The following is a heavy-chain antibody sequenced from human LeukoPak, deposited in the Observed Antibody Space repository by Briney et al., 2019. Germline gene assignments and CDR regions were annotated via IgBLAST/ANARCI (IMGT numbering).Heavy chain of an antibody. CDR1: GYTFTGYY. V-gene: IGHV1-2*02. CDR3: ARDRCSSTSCYSLAHVRGGGRDAFDI. D-gene: IGHD2-2*02. CDR2: INPNSGGT. Sequence: GASVKVSCKASGYTFTGYYMHWVRQAPGQGLEWMGWINPNSGGTNYAQKFQGRVTMTRDTSISTAYMELSRLRSDDTAVYYCARDRCSSTSCYSLAHVRGGGRDAFDIWGQGTMVTVSS. J-gene: IGHJ3*02.